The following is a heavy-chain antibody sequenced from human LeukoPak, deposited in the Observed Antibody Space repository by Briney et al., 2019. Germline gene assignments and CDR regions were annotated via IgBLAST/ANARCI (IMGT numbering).Heavy chain of an antibody. Sequence: GGSLRLSCAASGFTFSSYSVNWVRQAPGKGLEWVSSISSSSSYIYYADSVKGRFTISRDNAKNSLYLQMNSLRAEDTAVYYCARSLPPDYYDSSGYRYGMDVWGQGTTVTVSS. CDR3: ARSLPPDYYDSSGYRYGMDV. CDR1: GFTFSSYS. V-gene: IGHV3-21*01. CDR2: ISSSSSYI. J-gene: IGHJ6*02. D-gene: IGHD3-22*01.